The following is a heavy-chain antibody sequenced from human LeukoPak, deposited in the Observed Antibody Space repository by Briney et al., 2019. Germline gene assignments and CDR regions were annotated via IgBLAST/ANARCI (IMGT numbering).Heavy chain of an antibody. CDR1: GYTFTRYD. Sequence: ASVKVSCKASGYTFTRYDINWVRQATGQGLEWMGWMNPNSGNKGYAQKLQGRVTMTRNTSISTAYMELSSLRSEDTAVYYCARGTYDTSGYYDYWGQGTLVTVS. CDR3: ARGTYDTSGYYDY. D-gene: IGHD3-22*01. J-gene: IGHJ4*02. V-gene: IGHV1-8*01. CDR2: MNPNSGNK.